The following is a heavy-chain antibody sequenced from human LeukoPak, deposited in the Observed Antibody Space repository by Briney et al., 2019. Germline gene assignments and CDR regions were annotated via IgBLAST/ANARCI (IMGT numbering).Heavy chain of an antibody. CDR2: ISYDGSNK. CDR3: AKFKGRGDFDY. Sequence: GGSLRLSCAASGFTFSSYGMHWVRQAPGKGLEWVAVISYDGSNKYYADSVKGRFTISRDNSKNTLYLQMNSLRAEDTAVYYCAKFKGRGDFDYWGQGTPVTVSS. V-gene: IGHV3-30*18. J-gene: IGHJ4*02. CDR1: GFTFSSYG.